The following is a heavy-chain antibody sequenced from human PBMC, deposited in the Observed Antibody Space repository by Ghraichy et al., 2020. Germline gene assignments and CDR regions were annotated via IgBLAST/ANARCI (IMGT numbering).Heavy chain of an antibody. J-gene: IGHJ3*02. V-gene: IGHV3-30-3*01. CDR2: ISYDGSNK. Sequence: GGSLRLSCAASGFTFSSSAMHWVRQAPGKGLERVAVISYDGSNKYYADSVKGRFTISRDNSKNTLYLQMNSLRAEDTAVYYCARDGEGITMVRGVIKAFEIWVQGTMVTVSS. D-gene: IGHD3-10*01. CDR3: ARDGEGITMVRGVIKAFEI. CDR1: GFTFSSSA.